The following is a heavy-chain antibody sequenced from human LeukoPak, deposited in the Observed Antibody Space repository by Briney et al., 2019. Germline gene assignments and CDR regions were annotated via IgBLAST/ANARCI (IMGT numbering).Heavy chain of an antibody. V-gene: IGHV4-59*01. CDR3: ARVEEGSYGLDY. CDR1: GGSISSYY. CDR2: IYYNGST. J-gene: IGHJ4*02. D-gene: IGHD5-18*01. Sequence: PSETLSLTCTVSGGSISSYYWSWIRQPPGKGLEWIGYIYYNGSTNYNPSLKSRVTISVDTSKNQFSLKLSSVTAADTAVYYCARVEEGSYGLDYWGQGTLVTVSS.